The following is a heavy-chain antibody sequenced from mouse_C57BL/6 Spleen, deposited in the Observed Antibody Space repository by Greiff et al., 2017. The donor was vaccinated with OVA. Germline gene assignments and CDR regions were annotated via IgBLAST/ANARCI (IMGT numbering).Heavy chain of an antibody. CDR3: ARKRDYGYDDYFDY. J-gene: IGHJ2*01. V-gene: IGHV1-64*01. D-gene: IGHD2-2*01. CDR1: GYTFTSYW. Sequence: QVQLQQPGAELVKPGASVKLSCKASGYTFTSYWKHWVKQRPGQGLEWIGMIHPNSGSTNYNEKFKSKATLTVDKSSSTAYMQLSSLTSEDSAVYYCARKRDYGYDDYFDYWGQGTTLTVSS. CDR2: IHPNSGST.